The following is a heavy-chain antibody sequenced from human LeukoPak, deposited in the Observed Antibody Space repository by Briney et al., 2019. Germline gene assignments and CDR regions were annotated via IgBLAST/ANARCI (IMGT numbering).Heavy chain of an antibody. D-gene: IGHD3-10*01. CDR2: IYYSGST. CDR1: GGSITGYY. J-gene: IGHJ5*02. Sequence: SETLSLTCTVSGGSITGYYWGWIRQPPGKRLEWIGYIYYSGSTNYNPSLKSRVTISVDTSKNQFSLKLTSVTAADTAVYYCARSLWFGVGGWFDPWGQGTLVTVSS. CDR3: ARSLWFGVGGWFDP. V-gene: IGHV4-59*08.